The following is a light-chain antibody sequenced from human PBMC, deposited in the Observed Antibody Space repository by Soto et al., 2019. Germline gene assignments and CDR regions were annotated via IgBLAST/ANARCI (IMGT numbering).Light chain of an antibody. V-gene: IGLV2-8*01. Sequence: QSALTQPPSASGSPGQSVTISCTGTSSDVGGYNYVSWYQQHPGKAPKLMIYEVSKRPSGVPDRFSGSTSGNTASLTVSGLQAEDEAYYYRSSYAGSHNFNYVFGTGTKLTVL. CDR3: SSYAGSHNFNYV. CDR2: EVS. CDR1: SSDVGGYNY. J-gene: IGLJ1*01.